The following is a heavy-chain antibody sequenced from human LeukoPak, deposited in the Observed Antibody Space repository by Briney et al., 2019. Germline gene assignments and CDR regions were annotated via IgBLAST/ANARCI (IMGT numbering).Heavy chain of an antibody. V-gene: IGHV3-48*03. D-gene: IGHD2-15*01. CDR1: GFIFSSYE. Sequence: GGSLRLSCAASGFIFSSYEMNWVRQAPGKGLEWVPYISSSGGTIYYADSVKGRFTSSRDNAKNSLYLQMNSLRAEDTAVYYCASIEYCSGVSCYEYWGQGTLVTVSS. CDR3: ASIEYCSGVSCYEY. J-gene: IGHJ4*02. CDR2: ISSSGGTI.